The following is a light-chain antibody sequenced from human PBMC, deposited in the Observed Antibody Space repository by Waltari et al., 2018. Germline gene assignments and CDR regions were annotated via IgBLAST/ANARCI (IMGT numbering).Light chain of an antibody. CDR1: SSDVGRYNL. CDR3: CSYAGSATPYV. CDR2: EVT. J-gene: IGLJ1*01. V-gene: IGLV2-23*02. Sequence: QSALTQPASVSGSPGQSITISCTGTSSDVGRYNLVSWYQQHQGKAPKLMIFEVTRRPSGVSNRCSGSTSGNTASLTISGLQAEDEADYYCCSYAGSATPYVFGTGTKVTVL.